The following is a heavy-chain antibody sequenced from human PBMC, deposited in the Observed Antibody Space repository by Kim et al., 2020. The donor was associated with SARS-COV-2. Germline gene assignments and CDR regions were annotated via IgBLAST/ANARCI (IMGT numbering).Heavy chain of an antibody. CDR3: ARGGGYSGYDRYNWFDP. D-gene: IGHD5-12*01. Sequence: GKGRFTISRDNSKNTLYLQMNSLRAEDTAVYYCARGGGYSGYDRYNWFDPWGQGTLVTVSS. V-gene: IGHV3-30*07. J-gene: IGHJ5*02.